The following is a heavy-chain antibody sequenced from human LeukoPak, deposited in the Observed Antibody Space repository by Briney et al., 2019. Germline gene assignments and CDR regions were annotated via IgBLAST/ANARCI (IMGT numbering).Heavy chain of an antibody. Sequence: NPSETLSLTCTVSGGSISSGGYYWSWIRQHPGKGLEWIGYIYYSGSTYYNPSLKSRVTISVDTSKNQFSLKLSSVTAADTAVYYCARDQGPGTRAARTPDGSYFDYWGQGTLVTVSS. D-gene: IGHD6-6*01. CDR1: GGSISSGGYY. J-gene: IGHJ4*02. V-gene: IGHV4-31*03. CDR3: ARDQGPGTRAARTPDGSYFDY. CDR2: IYYSGST.